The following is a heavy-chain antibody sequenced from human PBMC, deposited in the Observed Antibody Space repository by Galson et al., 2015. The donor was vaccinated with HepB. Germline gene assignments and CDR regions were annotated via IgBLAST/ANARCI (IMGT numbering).Heavy chain of an antibody. CDR2: INPNSGGT. V-gene: IGHV1-2*02. D-gene: IGHD3-16*02. J-gene: IGHJ3*02. CDR3: ARTRNYDYVWGSYRHGDDALDI. CDR1: GYTFTGYY. Sequence: SVKVSCKASGYTFTGYYMHWVRQAPGQGLEWMGWINPNSGGTNYAQKFQGRVTMTRDTSISTAYMELSRLRSDDTAVYYCARTRNYDYVWGSYRHGDDALDIWGQGTMVTVSS.